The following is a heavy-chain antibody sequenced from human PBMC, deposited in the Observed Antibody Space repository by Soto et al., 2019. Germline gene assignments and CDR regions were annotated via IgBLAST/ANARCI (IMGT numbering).Heavy chain of an antibody. CDR3: AKTRSGWYSAFDY. CDR2: ISGSGGST. D-gene: IGHD6-19*01. V-gene: IGHV3-23*01. CDR1: GFTFSSYP. Sequence: EVQLLESGGGLVQPGGSLRLSCAASGFTFSSYPMSWVRQAPGKGLEWVSAISGSGGSTYYADSVKGRFTISRDNSKNTLYLQMNSLRAEDTAVYYCAKTRSGWYSAFDYWGQGTLVTVSS. J-gene: IGHJ4*02.